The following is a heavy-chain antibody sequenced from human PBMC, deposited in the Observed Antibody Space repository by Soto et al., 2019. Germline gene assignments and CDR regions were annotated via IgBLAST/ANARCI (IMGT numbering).Heavy chain of an antibody. Sequence: GGSLRLSCAASGLTFSSYAMSWVRQAPGKGLEWVSVISGSGGNTYYADSVKGRFTISRDNSKNTLYLQMNSLRAEDRAVYYCAKASYYDYVWGSYGSWGAFDIWGQGTMVTVSS. CDR3: AKASYYDYVWGSYGSWGAFDI. V-gene: IGHV3-23*01. CDR2: ISGSGGNT. CDR1: GLTFSSYA. J-gene: IGHJ3*02. D-gene: IGHD3-16*02.